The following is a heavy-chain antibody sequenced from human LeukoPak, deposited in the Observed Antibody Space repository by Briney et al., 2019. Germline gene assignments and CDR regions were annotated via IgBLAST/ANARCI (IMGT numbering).Heavy chain of an antibody. CDR2: INPNSGGT. D-gene: IGHD3-22*01. CDR3: ARVSSLYYDSSGYLDY. V-gene: IGHV1-2*02. CDR1: GYTFTGYY. J-gene: IGHJ4*02. Sequence: ASVKVSCKASGYTFTGYYMHWVRQAPGQGLEWMGWINPNSGGTNYAQKFQGRVTMTRDTSISTAYMELSRLRSDDTAVYYCARVSSLYYDSSGYLDYWGQGTLVTVSS.